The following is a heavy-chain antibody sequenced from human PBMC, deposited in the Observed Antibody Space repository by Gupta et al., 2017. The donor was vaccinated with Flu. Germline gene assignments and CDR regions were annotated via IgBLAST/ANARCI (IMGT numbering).Heavy chain of an antibody. V-gene: IGHV4-34*01. Sequence: RWIRQPPGKGLEWIGEINHSGSTNYNPSLKSRVTISVDTSKNQFSLKLSSVTAADTAVYYCARSHFYDFWSGYFAHWFDPWGQGTLVTVSS. D-gene: IGHD3-3*01. J-gene: IGHJ5*02. CDR2: INHSGST. CDR3: ARSHFYDFWSGYFAHWFDP.